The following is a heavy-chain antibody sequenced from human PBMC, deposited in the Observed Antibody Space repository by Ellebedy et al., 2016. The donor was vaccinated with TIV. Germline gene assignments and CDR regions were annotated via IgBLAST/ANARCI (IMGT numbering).Heavy chain of an antibody. Sequence: SGPTLVXPTQTLTLTCTFSGFSLSTSAVGVAWIRQPPGKAQECLAFIYGDDDKRYRPSLKSRLTITKDTSKNQVVLTMTNMNPVDTATYYCAHYDSSWYGLDYWGQGVLVTVSS. J-gene: IGHJ4*02. CDR2: IYGDDDK. D-gene: IGHD6-13*01. CDR3: AHYDSSWYGLDY. CDR1: GFSLSTSAVG. V-gene: IGHV2-5*02.